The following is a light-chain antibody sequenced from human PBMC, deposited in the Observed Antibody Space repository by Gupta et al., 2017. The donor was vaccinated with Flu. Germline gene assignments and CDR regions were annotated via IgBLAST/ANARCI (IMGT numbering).Light chain of an antibody. CDR2: AAS. CDR3: QRYDGGWA. J-gene: IGKJ3*01. V-gene: IGKV1-27*01. Sequence: DIQMTQSPTSLSAFIGDRVTITCRASQGSSNYLAWYQQKPGKVPKLLVYAASTLQSGVPSRFSGGGSGPDFTLTISGLQSGDVATYYCQRYDGGWAFGHGTRVDVK. CDR1: QGSSNY.